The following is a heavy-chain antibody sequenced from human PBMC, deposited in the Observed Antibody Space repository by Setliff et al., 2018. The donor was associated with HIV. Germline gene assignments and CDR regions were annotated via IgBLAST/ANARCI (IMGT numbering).Heavy chain of an antibody. CDR3: ARFGVVILRGLDV. J-gene: IGHJ6*04. CDR2: INHSGST. CDR1: GGSFSGYY. Sequence: SETLSLTCAVYGGSFSGYYWSWIRQPPGKGLEWIGQINHSGSTRYNPPLKSRVTISVDTSKNQFSLKVNSVTAADTAVYYCARFGVVILRGLDVWGKGTTVTVSS. D-gene: IGHD3-3*01. V-gene: IGHV4-34*01.